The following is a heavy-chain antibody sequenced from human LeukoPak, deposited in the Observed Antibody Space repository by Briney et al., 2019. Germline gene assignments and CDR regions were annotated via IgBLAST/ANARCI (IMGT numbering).Heavy chain of an antibody. D-gene: IGHD6-19*01. CDR1: GFTFSSYA. CDR2: ISGSGGST. CDR3: ARFDSSGWSRRGYFDY. J-gene: IGHJ4*02. Sequence: GGSLRLSCAASGFTFSSYAMSLVRQAPGKGLEWVSAISGSGGSTYYADSVKGRFTISRDNSKNTLYLQMNSLRAEDTAVYYCARFDSSGWSRRGYFDYWGQGTLVTVSS. V-gene: IGHV3-23*01.